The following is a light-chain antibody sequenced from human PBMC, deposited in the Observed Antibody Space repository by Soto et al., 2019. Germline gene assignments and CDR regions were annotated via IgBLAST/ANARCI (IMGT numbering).Light chain of an antibody. CDR1: QSVSSSY. V-gene: IGKV3-20*01. CDR3: QQYGNSPPT. J-gene: IGKJ4*01. CDR2: GAS. Sequence: EFLLTQSPGTLSLSPGERATLSCRASQSVSSSYLAWYQQKPGQAPRLLIYGASSRATGIPDRFSGSGSGTDFTMTINRLEPEDCAVYYCQQYGNSPPTFGGGTKVVIE.